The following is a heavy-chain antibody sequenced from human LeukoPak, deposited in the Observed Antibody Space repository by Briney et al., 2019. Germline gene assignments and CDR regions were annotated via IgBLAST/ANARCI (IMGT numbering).Heavy chain of an antibody. CDR2: LCGSGDTT. V-gene: IGHV3-23*01. D-gene: IGHD3-22*01. CDR3: VKQGQFYYDSSGYYPLED. CDR1: GFTFSNYA. Sequence: GGSRRLSCAASGFTFSNYAMAWVRNPPGGGLEWVSALCGSGDTTDYADSVKGRFTISRDNSKNTLYLQMNSLSAADTATYYCVKQGQFYYDSSGYYPLEDWGQGTLVTVSS. J-gene: IGHJ4*02.